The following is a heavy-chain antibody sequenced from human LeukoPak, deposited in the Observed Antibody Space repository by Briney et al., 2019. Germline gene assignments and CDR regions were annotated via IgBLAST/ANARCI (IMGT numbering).Heavy chain of an antibody. Sequence: ASVKFSFKASGSTFTGYYMHWVRQAPGQGLEWMGWINPNSGGTNYPQKFQGRVTMTRDTSISTAYMELSRLRSDDTAVYYCARVNYDSSGYYPYYFDYWGQGTLVTVSS. CDR3: ARVNYDSSGYYPYYFDY. V-gene: IGHV1-2*02. CDR1: GSTFTGYY. J-gene: IGHJ4*02. CDR2: INPNSGGT. D-gene: IGHD3-22*01.